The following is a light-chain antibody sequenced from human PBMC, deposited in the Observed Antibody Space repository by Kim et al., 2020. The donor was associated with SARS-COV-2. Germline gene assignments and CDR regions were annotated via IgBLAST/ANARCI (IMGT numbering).Light chain of an antibody. J-gene: IGLJ1*01. Sequence: HSHTLPVTEDSLDVGGYNDVLWYQQHAGKAPQSSIFDVSIRPSVVSHRFSESKSGNPASLTLSEHQAEEEADYYCSSYTSSSTLVFGTGTKVTVL. V-gene: IGLV2-14*03. CDR2: DVS. CDR1: SLDVGGYND. CDR3: SSYTSSSTLV.